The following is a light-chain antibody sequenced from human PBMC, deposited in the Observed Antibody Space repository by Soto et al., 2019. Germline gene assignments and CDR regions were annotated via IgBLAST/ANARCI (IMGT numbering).Light chain of an antibody. CDR3: CSYAGSGTFVL. J-gene: IGLJ2*01. Sequence: QLVLTQPASVSGSPGQSITISCTGTSSDVGSYNLVSWYQQHPGKAPKLIIYEGTKRPSRVSNRFSGSKSGNTASLTISGVQAEDEADYYCCSYAGSGTFVLFGGGTKLTVL. CDR1: SSDVGSYNL. CDR2: EGT. V-gene: IGLV2-23*03.